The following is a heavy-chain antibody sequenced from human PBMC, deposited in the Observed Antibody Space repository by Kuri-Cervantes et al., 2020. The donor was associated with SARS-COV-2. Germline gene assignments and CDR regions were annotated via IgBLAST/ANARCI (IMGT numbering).Heavy chain of an antibody. J-gene: IGHJ4*02. CDR1: GGSISSYY. D-gene: IGHD2-15*01. CDR2: IYTSGST. Sequence: GSLRLSCTVSGGSISSYYWSWIRQPAGKGLEWIGRIYTSGSTNYNPSLKSRVTMSVDTSKNQFSLKLSSVTAADTAVYYCARPRGGNAHYFDYWGQGTLVTVSS. CDR3: ARPRGGNAHYFDY. V-gene: IGHV4-4*07.